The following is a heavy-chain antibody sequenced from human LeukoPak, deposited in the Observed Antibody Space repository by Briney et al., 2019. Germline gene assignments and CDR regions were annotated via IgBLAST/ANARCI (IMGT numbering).Heavy chain of an antibody. CDR2: INPNSGGT. Sequence: GASVKVSCKASGYTFTGYYMHWVGQAPGQGLEWMGWINPNSGGTNYAQKFQGRVTMTRDTSISTAYMELSRLRSDDTAVYSCTRDENFRYNWNPSGQGTLVTVSS. CDR1: GYTFTGYY. CDR3: TRDENFRYNWNP. D-gene: IGHD1-20*01. V-gene: IGHV1-2*02. J-gene: IGHJ5*02.